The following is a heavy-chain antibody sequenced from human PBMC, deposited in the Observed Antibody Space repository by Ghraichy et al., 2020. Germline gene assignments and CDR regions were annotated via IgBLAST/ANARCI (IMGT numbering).Heavy chain of an antibody. V-gene: IGHV3-43*01. Sequence: GGSLRLSCAASGFTFDDYTMFWVRQAPGKGLEWVSLINWAASSTYYADSVKGRFTISRDNKKNFLYLQINSLRIEDTALYYCARGLQRGTPGYYFESLGQGPLVTVSS. CDR1: GFTFDDYT. J-gene: IGHJ4*02. CDR2: INWAASST. CDR3: ARGLQRGTPGYYFES. D-gene: IGHD2-15*01.